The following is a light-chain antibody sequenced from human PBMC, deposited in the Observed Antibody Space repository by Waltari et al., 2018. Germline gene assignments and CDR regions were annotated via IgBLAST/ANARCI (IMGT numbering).Light chain of an antibody. CDR1: SSDIGGYPY. Sequence: QSALTQPPSASGSPGQSVTISGTGTSSDIGGYPYVSGYQQHPGEAPKLIIFEASKRSSGVPDRFSGSKAGNTASLTVSGLQADDEADYYCSSYAGSHTVLLFGGGTKLTVL. CDR3: SSYAGSHTVLL. V-gene: IGLV2-8*01. J-gene: IGLJ2*01. CDR2: EAS.